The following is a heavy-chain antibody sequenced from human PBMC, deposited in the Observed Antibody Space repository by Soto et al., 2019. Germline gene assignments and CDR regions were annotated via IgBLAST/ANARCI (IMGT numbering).Heavy chain of an antibody. V-gene: IGHV3-15*01. CDR2: IRRRADGGTT. Sequence: EVQLVESGGGLVKPGGSLSLSCAASGFTFSNVWMSWVRQAPGKGLEWVGRIRRRADGGTTDYATLVRGRSNVSRDGSKNTLYMQMNSLKTEDTAVYYCTAGYCSGGSCYSVVYWGQGALVTVSS. CDR1: GFTFSNVW. CDR3: TAGYCSGGSCYSVVY. D-gene: IGHD2-15*01. J-gene: IGHJ4*02.